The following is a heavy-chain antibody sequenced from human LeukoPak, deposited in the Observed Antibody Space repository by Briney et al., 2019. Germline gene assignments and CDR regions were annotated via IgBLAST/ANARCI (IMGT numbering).Heavy chain of an antibody. J-gene: IGHJ5*02. V-gene: IGHV1-8*01. D-gene: IGHD6-13*01. CDR2: MNPNSGNT. Sequence: ASVKVSCKASGYTFTSYDINWVRQATGQGLEWMGWMNPNSGNTGYAQKFQGRVTMTRNTSISTAYMELSSPRSEDTAVYYCARDSSSWYEGGNWFDPWGQGTLVTVSS. CDR3: ARDSSSWYEGGNWFDP. CDR1: GYTFTSYD.